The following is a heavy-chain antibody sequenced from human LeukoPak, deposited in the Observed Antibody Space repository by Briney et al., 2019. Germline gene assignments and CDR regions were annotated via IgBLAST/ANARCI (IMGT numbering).Heavy chain of an antibody. CDR2: IYNSGST. CDR3: ARAGKGAYYYYMDV. V-gene: IGHV4-38-2*02. D-gene: IGHD1-26*01. CDR1: GYTFTSGDI. J-gene: IGHJ6*03. Sequence: SETLSLTCTVSGYTFTSGDIRGGLRGPPGRGQERIGSIYNSGSTYYNPSLKSRVTIAVDTSKNQFSLKLSSVTAADTAVYYCARAGKGAYYYYMDVWGKGTTVTVSS.